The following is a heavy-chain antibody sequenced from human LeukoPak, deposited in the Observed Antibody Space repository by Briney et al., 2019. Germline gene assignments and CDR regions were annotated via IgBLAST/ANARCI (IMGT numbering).Heavy chain of an antibody. CDR2: IWYDGSNK. J-gene: IGHJ4*02. Sequence: GRSLRLSCAASGFTFSSYGMHWVRQAPGKGLEWVAVIWYDGSNKYYADSVKGRFTISRDNSKNTLYLQMNSLRAEDTAVYYCARDGRQWLVTRSFDYWGQGTLVTVSS. D-gene: IGHD6-19*01. CDR1: GFTFSSYG. CDR3: ARDGRQWLVTRSFDY. V-gene: IGHV3-33*08.